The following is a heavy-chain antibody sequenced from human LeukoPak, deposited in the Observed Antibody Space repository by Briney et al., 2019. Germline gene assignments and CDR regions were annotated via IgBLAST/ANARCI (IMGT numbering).Heavy chain of an antibody. V-gene: IGHV3-15*01. D-gene: IGHD5/OR15-5a*01. CDR2: IKSNADGGTT. J-gene: IGHJ6*03. CDR1: GFTFSNAW. Sequence: GGSLRLSCAASGFTFSNAWMSWVRQAPGKGLEWVGRIKSNADGGTTAYPAPVKGRFTISRDDSKNMLFLQMNSLKTEDTAVYYCTTDPNLSGSTYYTDVWGKGTTVTVSS. CDR3: TTDPNLSGSTYYTDV.